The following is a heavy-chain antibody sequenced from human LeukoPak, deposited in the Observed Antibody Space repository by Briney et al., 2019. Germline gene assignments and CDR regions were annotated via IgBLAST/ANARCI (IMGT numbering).Heavy chain of an antibody. Sequence: PGGPLRLSCAASGFAFSSYAIRWVRQAPGKGLEWVSSISSGGGRTYYADSVKGRFTISRDDSKNTLYLQMDSLRAEDTAVYYCAKAPNYYGSGSYYNNWFDPWGQGTLVTVSS. CDR1: GFAFSSYA. D-gene: IGHD3-10*01. CDR2: ISSGGGRT. CDR3: AKAPNYYGSGSYYNNWFDP. V-gene: IGHV3-23*01. J-gene: IGHJ5*02.